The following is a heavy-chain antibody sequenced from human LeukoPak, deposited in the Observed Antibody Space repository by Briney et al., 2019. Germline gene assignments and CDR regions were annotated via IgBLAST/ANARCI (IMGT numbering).Heavy chain of an antibody. CDR2: VFRTGTT. Sequence: SETLSLTCSVSGGSIASSSYYWGWIRQPPGKGLEWIGSVFRTGTTYYSASLKSRVSISVDTSKNDFALKLASVTAADTAMYFCARRVGFYGSGSLNYFDPWGQGILVSVSS. D-gene: IGHD3-10*01. V-gene: IGHV4-39*02. CDR3: ARRVGFYGSGSLNYFDP. J-gene: IGHJ5*01. CDR1: GGSIASSSYY.